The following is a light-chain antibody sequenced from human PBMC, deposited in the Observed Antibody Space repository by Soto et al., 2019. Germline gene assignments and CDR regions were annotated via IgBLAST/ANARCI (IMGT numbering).Light chain of an antibody. Sequence: QSALTQPPSASGSPGQSVTISCTGTKNDIGVYDFVSWYQHHPGKAPRLIIYEVVQRPSGVPDRFSGSKSGTSASLAISGLQSEDEADYYCASWDDNLKTLLFGGGTKLTVL. CDR3: ASWDDNLKTLL. V-gene: IGLV2-8*01. CDR1: KNDIGVYDF. J-gene: IGLJ3*02. CDR2: EVV.